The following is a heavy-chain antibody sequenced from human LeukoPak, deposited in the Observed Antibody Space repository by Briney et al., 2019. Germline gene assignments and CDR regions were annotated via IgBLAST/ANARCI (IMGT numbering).Heavy chain of an antibody. CDR2: IYSSGST. CDR3: ARGVTYDSSDYYSPRLSSAIDY. J-gene: IGHJ4*02. Sequence: SETLSLTCTVSGGSISSTTYYWAWIRQPPGKGLEWIGSIYSSGSTYYNSSLKSRVIILIDTAKNQFSLKLSSVTAADTAVYYCARGVTYDSSDYYSPRLSSAIDYWGQGTLVTVSS. CDR1: GGSISSTTYY. D-gene: IGHD3-22*01. V-gene: IGHV4-39*07.